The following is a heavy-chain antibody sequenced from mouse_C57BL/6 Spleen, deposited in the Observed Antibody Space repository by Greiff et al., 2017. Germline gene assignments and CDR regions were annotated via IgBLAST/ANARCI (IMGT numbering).Heavy chain of an antibody. CDR1: GFTFSDYY. Sequence: EVKLVESGGGLVQPGGSLKLSCAASGFTFSDYYMYWVRQTPEKRLEWVAYISNGGGSTYYPDTVKGRFTISRDNAKNTMYLQMSRLKSEDTAMYSGAGQETAQADYYAMDYWGQGTSVTVSS. V-gene: IGHV5-12*01. J-gene: IGHJ4*01. CDR2: ISNGGGST. D-gene: IGHD3-2*02. CDR3: AGQETAQADYYAMDY.